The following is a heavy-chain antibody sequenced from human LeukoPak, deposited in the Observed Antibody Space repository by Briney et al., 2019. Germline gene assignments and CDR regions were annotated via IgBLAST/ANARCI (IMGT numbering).Heavy chain of an antibody. CDR3: AKGTGSFLDYYYYYMDV. CDR1: GFTFSSYA. CDR2: ISGSGGST. D-gene: IGHD6-13*01. Sequence: GGSLRLSCAASGFTFSSYAMSWVHQAPGKGLEWVSAISGSGGSTYYADSVKGRFTISRDNSKNTLYLQMNSLRAEDTAVYYCAKGTGSFLDYYYYYMDVWGKGTTVTVSS. V-gene: IGHV3-23*01. J-gene: IGHJ6*03.